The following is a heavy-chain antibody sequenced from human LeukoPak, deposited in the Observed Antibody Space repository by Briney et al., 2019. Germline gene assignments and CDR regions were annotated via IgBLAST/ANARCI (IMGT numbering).Heavy chain of an antibody. CDR2: ISWNSGSI. V-gene: IGHV3-9*01. CDR1: GFTFDDYA. J-gene: IGHJ4*02. D-gene: IGHD1-26*01. Sequence: GRSLRLSCAASGFTFDDYAMHWVRQAPGKGLEWVSGISWNSGSIGYADSVKGRFTISRDNAKNSLYLHMNSLRAEDTALYYCAKDNSGRYILDYWGQGTLVTVSS. CDR3: AKDNSGRYILDY.